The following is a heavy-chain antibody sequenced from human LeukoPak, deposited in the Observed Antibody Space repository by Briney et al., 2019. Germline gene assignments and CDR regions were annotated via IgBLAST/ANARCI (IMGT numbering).Heavy chain of an antibody. Sequence: KASETLSLTCTVSGGSISSSSYYWGWIRQPPGKRLEWIGSIYYSGSTYYNPSLKSRVTISVDRSKNQFSLKLSSVTAADTAVYYCARAVSRFVVGAIPDYFDYWGQGTLVTVSS. CDR3: ARAVSRFVVGAIPDYFDY. V-gene: IGHV4-39*07. J-gene: IGHJ4*02. CDR2: IYYSGST. D-gene: IGHD1-26*01. CDR1: GGSISSSSYY.